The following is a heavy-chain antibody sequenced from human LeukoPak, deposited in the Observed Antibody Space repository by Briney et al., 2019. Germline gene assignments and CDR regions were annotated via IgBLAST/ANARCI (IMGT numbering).Heavy chain of an antibody. Sequence: GGSLRLSYAASGFTFSNAWMSWVRQAPGKGLEWVSSISSSSSYIYYADSVKGRFTISRDNAKNSLYLQMNSLRAEDTAVYYCARDQTPVRADDAFDIWGQGTMVTVSS. CDR1: GFTFSNAW. D-gene: IGHD3-16*02. J-gene: IGHJ3*02. CDR3: ARDQTPVRADDAFDI. CDR2: ISSSSSYI. V-gene: IGHV3-21*01.